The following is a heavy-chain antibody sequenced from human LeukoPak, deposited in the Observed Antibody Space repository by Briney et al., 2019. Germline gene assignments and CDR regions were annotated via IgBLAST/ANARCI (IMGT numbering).Heavy chain of an antibody. J-gene: IGHJ4*02. CDR2: ISSSSSYI. D-gene: IGHD1-1*01. V-gene: IGHV3-21*01. CDR3: ARKNWNGDFDY. Sequence: GGSLRLSCAASGFTFSSYSMNWVRQAPGKGLEWVSSISSSSSYIYYADSVKGRFTISRDNAKNSLYLQMNSLRAEDTAAYYCARKNWNGDFDYWGQGTLVTVSS. CDR1: GFTFSSYS.